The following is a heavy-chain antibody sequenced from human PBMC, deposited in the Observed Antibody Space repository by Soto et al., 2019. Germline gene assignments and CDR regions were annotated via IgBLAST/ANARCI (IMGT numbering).Heavy chain of an antibody. V-gene: IGHV3-23*01. J-gene: IGHJ5*02. D-gene: IGHD4-17*01. Sequence: EVQLLESGGGLVQPGGSLRLSCAASGFTFSSYAMSWVRQAPGEGLEWVSAISGSGGSTYYTDSVKGRFTITRDNSKNTLYLQMNRLRALDTAVYYCVKDPRLYGDYRFAPWGHVTLVTVSS. CDR3: VKDPRLYGDYRFAP. CDR1: GFTFSSYA. CDR2: ISGSGGST.